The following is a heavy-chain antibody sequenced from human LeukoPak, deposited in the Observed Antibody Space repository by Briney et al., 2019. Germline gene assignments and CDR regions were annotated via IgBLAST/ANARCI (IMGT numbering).Heavy chain of an antibody. CDR2: INHSGST. Sequence: SETLSLTCAVYGGSFSGYYWSWIRRPPGKGLEWIGEINHSGSTNYNPSLKSRVTISVDTSKNQFSLKLSSVTAADTAVYYCAGNYYGSGSYYSEDRYWGQGTLVTVSS. J-gene: IGHJ4*02. D-gene: IGHD3-10*01. CDR3: AGNYYGSGSYYSEDRY. CDR1: GGSFSGYY. V-gene: IGHV4-34*01.